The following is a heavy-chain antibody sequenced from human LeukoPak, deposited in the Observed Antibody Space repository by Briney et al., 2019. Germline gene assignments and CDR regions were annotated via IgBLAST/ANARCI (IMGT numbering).Heavy chain of an antibody. V-gene: IGHV4-4*07. Sequence: PSETLSLTCAVCGGSLSGHYWSWIRQPAGKGLEWIGRIYTSGSTNYNPSLKSRVTMSVDTSKNQFSLKLSSVTAADTAVYYCARDAYCSSSNCYGYYFDYWGQGTLVTVSS. CDR3: ARDAYCSSSNCYGYYFDY. J-gene: IGHJ4*02. D-gene: IGHD2-2*01. CDR2: IYTSGST. CDR1: GGSLSGHY.